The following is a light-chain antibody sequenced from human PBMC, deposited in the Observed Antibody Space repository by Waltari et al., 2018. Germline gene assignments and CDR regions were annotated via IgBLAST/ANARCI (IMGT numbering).Light chain of an antibody. V-gene: IGKV3-20*01. J-gene: IGKJ1*01. CDR1: QSIGRS. Sequence: EIVLTQSPGTLSLSLGDRATLSCRASQSIGRSVVWYQQRPGQAPRLLICDISRRATGIPDRFSGSGYGTDFSLTISRLEPEDFAVYYCQKYERLPATFGQGTTVEIK. CDR2: DIS. CDR3: QKYERLPAT.